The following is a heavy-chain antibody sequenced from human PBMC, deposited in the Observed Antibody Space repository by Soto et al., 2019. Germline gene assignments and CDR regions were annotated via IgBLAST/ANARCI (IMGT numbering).Heavy chain of an antibody. J-gene: IGHJ4*01. V-gene: IGHV3-33*01. D-gene: IGHD3-10*01. CDR2: IWYDGSNK. Sequence: QVQLVESGGGVVQPGRSLRLSCAASGFTFSSYGMHWVRQAPGKGLEWVAVIWYDGSNKYYADSVKGRCTISRDNSNNTLYLQMNSLTAEDMAVYYCARDLGYYFGYCGHGSLVTVCS. CDR3: ARDLGYYFGY. CDR1: GFTFSSYG.